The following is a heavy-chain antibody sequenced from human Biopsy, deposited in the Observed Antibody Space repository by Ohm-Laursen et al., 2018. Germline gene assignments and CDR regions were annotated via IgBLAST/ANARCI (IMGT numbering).Heavy chain of an antibody. Sequence: SVKVSCKASGFSFTGYYIHWVRQAPGQGLEWMGWISPKSGGTNYAQKFQGNIAMTKNTSMSTAYMEMSRLRSDDTAVYYCALQSVAQMKNFDYWGQGTLVTVSS. J-gene: IGHJ4*02. V-gene: IGHV1-2*02. CDR1: GFSFTGYY. CDR2: ISPKSGGT. CDR3: ALQSVAQMKNFDY. D-gene: IGHD6-19*01.